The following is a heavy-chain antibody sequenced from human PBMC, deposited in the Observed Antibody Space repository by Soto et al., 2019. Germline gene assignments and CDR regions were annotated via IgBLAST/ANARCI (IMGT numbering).Heavy chain of an antibody. D-gene: IGHD3-16*01. CDR3: ARGIVRGGFDI. J-gene: IGHJ3*02. Sequence: QVQLQEAGPGLVRPSQTLSLTCTVAGGSMSENDYYWSWLRQSPGQGLQWIGYIYDTWTTSYSPSLKSRVTMSADTSRNQFSRKLTSVTAADTALYFCARGIVRGGFDIWGQGTVVTVSS. CDR2: IYDTWTT. CDR1: GGSMSENDYY. V-gene: IGHV4-30-4*01.